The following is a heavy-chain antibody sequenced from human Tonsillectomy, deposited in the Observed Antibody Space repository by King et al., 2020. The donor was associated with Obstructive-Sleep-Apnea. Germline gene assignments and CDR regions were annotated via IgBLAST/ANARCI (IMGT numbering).Heavy chain of an antibody. CDR1: GYPIKNGYY. CDR3: VREGYFFGSGNYQGY. D-gene: IGHD3-10*01. CDR2: IYDGGNT. V-gene: IGHV4-38-2*02. Sequence: VQLQESGPGVVKSSETLSLTCTVSGYPIKNGYYWGWIRQPPGKGLEWIGSIYDGGNTYYNPSLKSRVTISIDGSENHFFLKLRSVTAADTAVYYCVREGYFFGSGNYQGYWGQGVLVTVSS. J-gene: IGHJ4*02.